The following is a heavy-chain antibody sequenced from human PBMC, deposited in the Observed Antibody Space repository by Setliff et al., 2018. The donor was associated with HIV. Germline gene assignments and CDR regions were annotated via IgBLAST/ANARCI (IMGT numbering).Heavy chain of an antibody. CDR3: ARAREFFHARTGYYPDHSYYYMDV. D-gene: IGHD3-9*01. CDR2: IYYSGST. V-gene: IGHV4-39*07. J-gene: IGHJ6*03. CDR1: GGSINSGSINSSSFY. Sequence: PSETLSLTCSVSGGSINSGSINSSSFYWGWIRQPPGKGLEWIGSIYYSGSTNYYPSLKSRVTMSVDTSKNQFSMKLTSVTAADTAVYYCARAREFFHARTGYYPDHSYYYMDVWGKGTTVTVSS.